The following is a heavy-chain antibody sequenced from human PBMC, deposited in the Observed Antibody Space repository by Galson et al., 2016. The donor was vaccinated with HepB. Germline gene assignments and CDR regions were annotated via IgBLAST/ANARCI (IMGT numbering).Heavy chain of an antibody. CDR3: ARVRIASSIDF. J-gene: IGHJ4*02. Sequence: SETLSLTCTVSGGSISSSSYYWGWVRQPPGKGLEWIGTIYYSGRTYYNPSLKSRVTISMVTSKNQFSLNLSSVTAADTAVYYCARVRIASSIDFWGQGILVTVSS. CDR1: GGSISSSSYY. V-gene: IGHV4-39*07. CDR2: IYYSGRT. D-gene: IGHD6-13*01.